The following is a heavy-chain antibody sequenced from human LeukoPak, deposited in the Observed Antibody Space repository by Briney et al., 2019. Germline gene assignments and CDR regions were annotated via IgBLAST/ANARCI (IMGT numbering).Heavy chain of an antibody. J-gene: IGHJ4*02. V-gene: IGHV4-4*02. D-gene: IGHD2-8*01. CDR3: SRENGAFSPFGY. CDR2: IHLSGRT. CDR1: GGSITTTNW. Sequence: SETLSLTCGVSGGSITTTNWWSWVRQPPGQGLEWIGEIHLSGRTNYNPSLNSRVTLALDTSKNHLSLSLTSVTAADTAVYYCSRENGAFSPFGYWGQGTLVTVPS.